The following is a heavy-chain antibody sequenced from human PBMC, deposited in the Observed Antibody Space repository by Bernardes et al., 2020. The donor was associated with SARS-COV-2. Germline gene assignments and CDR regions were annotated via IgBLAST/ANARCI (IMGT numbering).Heavy chain of an antibody. D-gene: IGHD6-19*01. Sequence: GGPRKISCKGSGYSLTSYWIGWVRQMLGKGLEWMGIIYPGDSDTRYSSSFQGQVTISADKSISTAYLQWSSLKASDTAMYYCARLERDYGVLKQWLVQDVYYYYGMDVWGQGTTVTVSS. CDR2: IYPGDSDT. V-gene: IGHV5-51*01. CDR3: ARLERDYGVLKQWLVQDVYYYYGMDV. J-gene: IGHJ6*02. CDR1: GYSLTSYW.